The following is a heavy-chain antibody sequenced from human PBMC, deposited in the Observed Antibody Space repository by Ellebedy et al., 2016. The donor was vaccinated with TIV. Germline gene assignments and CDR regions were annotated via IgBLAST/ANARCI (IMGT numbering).Heavy chain of an antibody. J-gene: IGHJ4*02. CDR1: GFTFSNYW. D-gene: IGHD2-2*02. Sequence: PGGSLRLSCAASGFTFSNYWMSWVRQAPGKGLEWVANIKQDGSETYYVDSVRGRFTISRDNAKNSLYLQMNSLRADDTAVYYCARSPYTGYSDVGFDYWGQGSLVTVSS. V-gene: IGHV3-7*01. CDR3: ARSPYTGYSDVGFDY. CDR2: IKQDGSET.